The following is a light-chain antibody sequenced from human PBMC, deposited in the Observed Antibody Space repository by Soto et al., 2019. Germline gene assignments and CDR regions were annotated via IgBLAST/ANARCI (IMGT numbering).Light chain of an antibody. Sequence: IQLTQSPSSLSSSVGDRVTITCRASQTVISYLNWYQQKPGKAPKFLIYDASTLETGVPSRFSGSASGTEFTLTISGLQPEDVASYYCQQYDTYPLTFGGGTKVDI. CDR2: DAS. J-gene: IGKJ4*01. CDR3: QQYDTYPLT. V-gene: IGKV1-13*02. CDR1: QTVISY.